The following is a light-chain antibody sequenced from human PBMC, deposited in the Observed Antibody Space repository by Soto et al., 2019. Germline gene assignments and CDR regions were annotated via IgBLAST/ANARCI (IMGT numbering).Light chain of an antibody. CDR1: STDFVSYNR. Sequence: QSALTQPPSVSGSPGQSVTISCTGTSTDFVSYNRVSWYQQPPGTAPKLIIYEASNRPSGVSNRFSGSKSGNTASLTISGLQAEDEADYYCSSYTSSSTLVGNVFGTGTKVTVL. CDR3: SSYTSSSTLVGNV. V-gene: IGLV2-18*02. J-gene: IGLJ1*01. CDR2: EAS.